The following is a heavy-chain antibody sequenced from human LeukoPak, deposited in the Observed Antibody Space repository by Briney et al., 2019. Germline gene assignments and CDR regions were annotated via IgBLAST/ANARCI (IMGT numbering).Heavy chain of an antibody. D-gene: IGHD6-19*01. Sequence: QPGGSLLLSCAASGFTFSSYWMHWVRQAPGKGLVWVSRINSDGSSTSYADSVKGRFTISRDNAQNTLSLQMNSLRAEDTAAYYCARDLRAVAGTPTHFQHWGQGTLVTVSS. CDR2: INSDGSST. CDR3: ARDLRAVAGTPTHFQH. J-gene: IGHJ1*01. CDR1: GFTFSSYW. V-gene: IGHV3-74*01.